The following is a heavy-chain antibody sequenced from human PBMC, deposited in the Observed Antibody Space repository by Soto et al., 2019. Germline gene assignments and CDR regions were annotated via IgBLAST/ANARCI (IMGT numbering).Heavy chain of an antibody. J-gene: IGHJ4*02. Sequence: PGGSLRLSCAGSGFTFSSYAMSWVRQAPGKGLEWVSAITDNSGTTWDSDSVKGRFTISRDNSENTLYLQMNNLRVEDTAVYYCARVRDPTRVTTNFDNWGPGTLVTVSS. D-gene: IGHD4-17*01. V-gene: IGHV3-23*01. CDR1: GFTFSSYA. CDR3: ARVRDPTRVTTNFDN. CDR2: ITDNSGTT.